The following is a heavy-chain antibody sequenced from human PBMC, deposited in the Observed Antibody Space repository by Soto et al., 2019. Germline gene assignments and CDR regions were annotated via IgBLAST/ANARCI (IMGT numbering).Heavy chain of an antibody. CDR1: GFTFTYFS. V-gene: IGHV3-49*02. CDR2: IRSKDYGGTT. J-gene: IGHJ4*02. Sequence: GGSLRLSCATSGFTFTYFSISWVRQAPGRGLEWVGFIRSKDYGGTTEYAASVKGRFAISRDDSTGIAYLQMNSLKNEDTAVYYCTREIPYFDSWGQGTLVTVPQ. CDR3: TREIPYFDS.